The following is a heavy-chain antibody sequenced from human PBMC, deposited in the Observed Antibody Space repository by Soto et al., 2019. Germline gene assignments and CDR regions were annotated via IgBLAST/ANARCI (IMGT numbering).Heavy chain of an antibody. J-gene: IGHJ5*02. CDR2: IYYSGST. CDR3: ARHYGSGSSNWFDP. V-gene: IGHV4-39*01. Sequence: SETLSLTCTFSGGSIISSSYYWGWIRQPPGKGLEWIGSIYYSGSTYYNPSLKSRVTISVDTSKNQFSLKLSSVTAADTAVYYCARHYGSGSSNWFDPWGQGTLVTVSS. D-gene: IGHD3-10*01. CDR1: GGSIISSSYY.